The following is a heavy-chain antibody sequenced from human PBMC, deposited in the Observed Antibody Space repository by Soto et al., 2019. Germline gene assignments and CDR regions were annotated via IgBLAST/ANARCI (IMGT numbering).Heavy chain of an antibody. D-gene: IGHD5-12*01. V-gene: IGHV3-30*18. CDR1: GFTFSTYG. Sequence: QVHLVESGGGVVQPGRSLRLSCAASGFTFSTYGMHWVRQAPGKGLEWVAAIPYDERSKYYADSVKGRFTISRDNSKTTLYLQVNSLRAEDAAVYDCAKDPGYGLDYWGQGTLVTVSS. CDR3: AKDPGYGLDY. CDR2: IPYDERSK. J-gene: IGHJ4*02.